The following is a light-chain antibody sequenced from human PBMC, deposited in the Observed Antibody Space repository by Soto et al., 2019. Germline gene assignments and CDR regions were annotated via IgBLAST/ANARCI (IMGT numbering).Light chain of an antibody. Sequence: EIVMTQSPATLSVSPGDRATVSCRASQSISSNLAWYQHKPGQAPRLLIYGASTRATGVPDRFSGSGSGAEFTITISNLQSEDFAVYYCQQYTNWPPYTFGPGTKLEIK. CDR2: GAS. J-gene: IGKJ2*01. CDR1: QSISSN. CDR3: QQYTNWPPYT. V-gene: IGKV3-15*01.